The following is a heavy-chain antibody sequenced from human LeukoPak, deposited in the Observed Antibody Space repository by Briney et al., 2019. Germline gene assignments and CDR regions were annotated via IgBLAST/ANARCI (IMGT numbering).Heavy chain of an antibody. CDR2: IYYSGSI. Sequence: PSETLSLTCTVSGGSISSSNYYWGRIRQPPGKGLEWIGSIYYSGSIYYNPSLKSRVTISVDTSKNQFSLKLTSVTAADTAVYYCARQRGYCSGGSCYGMFDYWGQGTLVTVSS. CDR1: GGSISSSNYY. V-gene: IGHV4-39*01. D-gene: IGHD2-15*01. CDR3: ARQRGYCSGGSCYGMFDY. J-gene: IGHJ4*02.